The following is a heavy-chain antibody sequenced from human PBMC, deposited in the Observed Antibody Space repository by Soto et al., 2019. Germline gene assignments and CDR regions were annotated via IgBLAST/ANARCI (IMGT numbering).Heavy chain of an antibody. CDR2: IYHSGST. V-gene: IGHV4-4*02. Sequence: PSETLSLTCAVSGGSISSSNWWSWVRQPPGKGLEWIGEIYHSGSTNYNPSLKSRVTISVDKSKNQFSLKLSSVTAADTAVYYCAREFTMVRGALDPWGQGTLVTVSS. J-gene: IGHJ5*02. D-gene: IGHD3-10*01. CDR3: AREFTMVRGALDP. CDR1: GGSISSSNW.